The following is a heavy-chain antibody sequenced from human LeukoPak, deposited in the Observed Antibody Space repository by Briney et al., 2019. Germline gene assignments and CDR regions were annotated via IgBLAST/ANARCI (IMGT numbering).Heavy chain of an antibody. CDR1: GGSISTYY. CDR3: ARVQGVIAVAVNY. V-gene: IGHV4-59*04. CDR2: MYYSGST. Sequence: PSETLSLTCTVSGGSISTYYWSWIRQPPGKGLEWIGYMYYSGSTYYNPSLKSRVTISVDTSKNQFSLKLSSVTAADTAVYYCARVQGVIAVAVNYWGQGTLVTVSS. D-gene: IGHD6-19*01. J-gene: IGHJ4*02.